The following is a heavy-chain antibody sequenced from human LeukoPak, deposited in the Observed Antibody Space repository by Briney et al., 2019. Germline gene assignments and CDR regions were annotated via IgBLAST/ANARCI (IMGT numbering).Heavy chain of an antibody. CDR2: INTNAGNP. CDR1: GYIFSIYA. J-gene: IGHJ1*01. D-gene: IGHD1-7*01. V-gene: IGHV7-4-1*02. CDR3: ARDYTVALGTTTYFQH. Sequence: ASVKVSCKASGYIFSIYAIIWVRQAPGQGLELMGWINTNAGNPTYAQGFTGRSMFSLDTSVRTAYLQISSLKAEDTAVYYCARDYTVALGTTTYFQHWGKGTLVTVSS.